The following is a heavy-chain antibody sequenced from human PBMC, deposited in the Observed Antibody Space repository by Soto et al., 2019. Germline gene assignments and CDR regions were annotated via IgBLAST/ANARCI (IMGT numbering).Heavy chain of an antibody. Sequence: PGGSLRLSCAASGFTFSSYAMSWVRQAPGKGLEWVSAISGSGGSTYYADSVKGRFTISRDNSKNTLYLQMNSLRAEDTAVYYCAKDLYSSSWYVLTFFDYWGQGTLVTVSS. D-gene: IGHD6-13*01. CDR3: AKDLYSSSWYVLTFFDY. CDR2: ISGSGGST. J-gene: IGHJ4*02. CDR1: GFTFSSYA. V-gene: IGHV3-23*01.